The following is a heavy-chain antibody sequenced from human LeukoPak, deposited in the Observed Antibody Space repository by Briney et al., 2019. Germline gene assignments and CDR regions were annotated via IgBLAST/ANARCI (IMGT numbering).Heavy chain of an antibody. D-gene: IGHD5-24*01. Sequence: NPSETLSLTCTVSGGSISSHYWSWIRQPPGKGLEWIGYIYYSGSTNYNPSLKSRVTISVDTSKNQFSLKLSSVTAADTAVYYCASGPRDGYRALSAFDIWGQGTMVTVSS. CDR1: GGSISSHY. CDR2: IYYSGST. CDR3: ASGPRDGYRALSAFDI. V-gene: IGHV4-59*11. J-gene: IGHJ3*02.